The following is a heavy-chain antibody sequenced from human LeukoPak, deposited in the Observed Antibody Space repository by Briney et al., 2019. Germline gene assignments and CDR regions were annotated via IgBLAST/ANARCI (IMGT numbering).Heavy chain of an antibody. J-gene: IGHJ3*02. CDR2: IYSGGST. Sequence: GGSLRLSCAASGFTVSSNYMSWVRQAPVKGLEWVSVIYSGGSTYYADSVKGRFTISRDNSKNTLYLQMNSLRAEDTAVYYCARSSGYYGIGAFDIWGQGTMVTVSS. V-gene: IGHV3-66*01. D-gene: IGHD3-22*01. CDR3: ARSSGYYGIGAFDI. CDR1: GFTVSSNY.